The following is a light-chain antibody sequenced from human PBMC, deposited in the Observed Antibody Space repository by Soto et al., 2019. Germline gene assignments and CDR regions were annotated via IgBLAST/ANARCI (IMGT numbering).Light chain of an antibody. CDR3: QHYVTSLTT. V-gene: IGKV3-11*01. Sequence: EIVLTQSPATLSLSPGERATLSCRASQSVSRYLAWYKQKPGQAPRLLIYDVSDRATGIPARFSGSGSGTEFTLTISSLEPEDFEVYYCQHYVTSLTTFGQGTKVDIK. J-gene: IGKJ1*01. CDR1: QSVSRY. CDR2: DVS.